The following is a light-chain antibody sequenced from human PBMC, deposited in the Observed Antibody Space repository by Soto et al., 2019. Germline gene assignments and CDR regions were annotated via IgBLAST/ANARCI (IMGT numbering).Light chain of an antibody. Sequence: EIVFTQSPGSLSFSPGQSSTLSGSASQSVSNSFLAWYQQAPGQAPRLLIYGASSRASGIPDRFSGSGSGTDFTLTISRLEPEDFAVYYCQYYGSPSWTFGQGTKVDIK. CDR1: QSVSNSF. J-gene: IGKJ1*01. CDR2: GAS. V-gene: IGKV3-20*01. CDR3: QYYGSPSWT.